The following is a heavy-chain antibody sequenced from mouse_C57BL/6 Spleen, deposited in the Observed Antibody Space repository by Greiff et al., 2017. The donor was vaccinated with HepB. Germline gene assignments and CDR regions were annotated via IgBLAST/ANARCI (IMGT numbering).Heavy chain of an antibody. D-gene: IGHD2-13*01. Sequence: QVHVKQSGAELVKPGASVKMSCKASGYTFTTYPIEWMKQNHGKSLEWIGNFHPYNDDTKYNEKFKGKATLTVEKASITVYLELSRLKSEDSAVYKWARAGGDEEVFDYWGQGTTLTVSS. CDR1: GYTFTTYP. V-gene: IGHV1-47*01. CDR3: ARAGGDEEVFDY. J-gene: IGHJ2*01. CDR2: FHPYNDDT.